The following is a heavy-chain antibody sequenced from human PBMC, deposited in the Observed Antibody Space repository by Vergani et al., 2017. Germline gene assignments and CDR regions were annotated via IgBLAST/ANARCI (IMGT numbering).Heavy chain of an antibody. Sequence: EVQLVESGGVVVQPGGSLRLSCAASGFTFDDYTMHWVRQAPGKGLEWVSSISGNNDDVYYADSVKGRFTISRDNAKNSLYLDMSSLRAEDTAVYYCVRDVRVSRTWGQGTTVTVSS. CDR2: ISGNNDDV. CDR1: GFTFDDYT. V-gene: IGHV3-21*01. CDR3: VRDVRVSRT. J-gene: IGHJ6*02.